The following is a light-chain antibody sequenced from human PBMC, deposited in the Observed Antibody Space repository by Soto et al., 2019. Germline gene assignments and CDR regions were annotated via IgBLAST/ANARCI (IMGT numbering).Light chain of an antibody. V-gene: IGKV3-11*01. J-gene: IGKJ2*01. CDR3: LQRSSCPRT. CDR2: DAS. CDR1: QSVSNY. Sequence: EIDLTQSPATLSLSPGERATLSCRASQSVSNYLAWYQQKPGQAPRLLIYDASNRATAIPDRFSGSGSGTDVTIIISSLEPEDFAVYYCLQRSSCPRTFAQGTRLEIK.